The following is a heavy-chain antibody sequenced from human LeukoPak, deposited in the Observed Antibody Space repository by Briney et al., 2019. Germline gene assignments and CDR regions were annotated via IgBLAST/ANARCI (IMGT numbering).Heavy chain of an antibody. Sequence: PGGSLRLSCAASGFTFSSYAMSWVRQAPGKGLEWVSAISGSGGSTYYADSVKGRFTISRDNSKNTLYLQMNSLRAEDTAVYYCAKDQPTTSGYKYGYSDYWGQGTLVTVSS. V-gene: IGHV3-23*01. CDR2: ISGSGGST. CDR3: AKDQPTTSGYKYGYSDY. D-gene: IGHD3-22*01. CDR1: GFTFSSYA. J-gene: IGHJ4*02.